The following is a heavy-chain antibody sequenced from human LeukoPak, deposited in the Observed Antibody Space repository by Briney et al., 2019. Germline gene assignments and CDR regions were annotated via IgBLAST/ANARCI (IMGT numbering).Heavy chain of an antibody. D-gene: IGHD3-22*01. CDR1: GFTFSDHY. V-gene: IGHV3-72*01. J-gene: IGHJ3*02. Sequence: PGGSLRLSCAASGFTFSDHYMAGVRQAPGKGLEWVGRIRNRAKSYSTQNAPSVKDRFTISRDDSRNSLYLQMNSLKTEDTAVYFCARVGDYYDSRGYSTDAFDIWGQGTMVTVSS. CDR2: IRNRAKSYST. CDR3: ARVGDYYDSRGYSTDAFDI.